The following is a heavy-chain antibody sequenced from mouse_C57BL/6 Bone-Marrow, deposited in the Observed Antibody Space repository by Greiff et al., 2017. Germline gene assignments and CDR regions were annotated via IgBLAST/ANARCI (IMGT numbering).Heavy chain of an antibody. Sequence: DVQLQESGAELVRPGASVKLSCTASGFNIKDDYMHWVKQRPEQGLEWIGWIDPENGDTEYASKFQGKATITADTSSNTAYLQLSSLTSEDTAVYYCTSGYDDYWGQGTTLTVSS. CDR1: GFNIKDDY. V-gene: IGHV14-4*01. D-gene: IGHD2-2*01. CDR3: TSGYDDY. J-gene: IGHJ2*01. CDR2: IDPENGDT.